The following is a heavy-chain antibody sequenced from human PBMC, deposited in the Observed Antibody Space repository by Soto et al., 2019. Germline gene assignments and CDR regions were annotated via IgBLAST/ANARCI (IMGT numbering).Heavy chain of an antibody. CDR2: IYYSGST. J-gene: IGHJ4*02. V-gene: IGHV4-31*03. CDR1: GGSISTGGYY. Sequence: QVQLQESGPELVKPSQTLSLTCTVSGGSISTGGYYWTWIRQHPGKGLEWIGYIYYSGSTYYNPSLKSRVTISVDTSKNQFSLKLSSVTAADTAVYYCARGLSVTLFDNWGQGTLVTVPS. D-gene: IGHD4-17*01. CDR3: ARGLSVTLFDN.